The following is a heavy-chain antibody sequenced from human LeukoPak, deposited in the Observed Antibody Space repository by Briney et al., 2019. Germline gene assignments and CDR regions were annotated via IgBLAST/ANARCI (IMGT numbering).Heavy chain of an antibody. D-gene: IGHD6-19*01. CDR3: AKGSYSSGWYESY. Sequence: PGGSLRLSCAASGFTFSSYAMSWVRQAPGKVLEWVSAISGSGGSTYYADSVKGRFTISRDNSKNTLYLQMNSLRAEDTAVYYCAKGSYSSGWYESYWGQGTLVTVSS. V-gene: IGHV3-23*01. CDR1: GFTFSSYA. CDR2: ISGSGGST. J-gene: IGHJ4*02.